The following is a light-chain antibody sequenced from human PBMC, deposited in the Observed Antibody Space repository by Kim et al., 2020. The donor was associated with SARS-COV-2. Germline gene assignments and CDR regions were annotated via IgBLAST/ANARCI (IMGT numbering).Light chain of an antibody. CDR2: EGS. Sequence: QSALTQPASVSGSPGQSIPISCTGTSSDVGGYNLVSWYQQHPGKAPKLMIYEGSKRPSGVSNRFSGSKSGNTASLTISGLQAEDEADYYCCSYAGSSFYVFGTWTKVTVL. CDR3: CSYAGSSFYV. J-gene: IGLJ1*01. V-gene: IGLV2-23*01. CDR1: SSDVGGYNL.